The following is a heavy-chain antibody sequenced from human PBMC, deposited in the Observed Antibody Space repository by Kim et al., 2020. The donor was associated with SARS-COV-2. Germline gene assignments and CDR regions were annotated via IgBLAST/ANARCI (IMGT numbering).Heavy chain of an antibody. D-gene: IGHD3-9*01. J-gene: IGHJ6*02. Sequence: TLSLTCSVSGGSISSSNWWSWVRQPPGKGLEWIGEIYHRGSTNYNASLKSRVTISVDKSKNQFSLKLSSVTAANTAVCYWAREFVRYFDSYYYYYGMDVLGQGTTVTVFS. CDR3: AREFVRYFDSYYYYYGMDV. V-gene: IGHV4-4*02. CDR2: IYHRGST. CDR1: GGSISSSNW.